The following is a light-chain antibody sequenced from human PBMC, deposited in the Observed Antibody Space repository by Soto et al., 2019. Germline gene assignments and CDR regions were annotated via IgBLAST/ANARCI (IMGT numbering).Light chain of an antibody. V-gene: IGKV3-15*01. CDR2: GAS. CDR3: QQYSNWPPGT. CDR1: QSVGSN. J-gene: IGKJ1*01. Sequence: EIVMTQSPATLSVSPGERATLSCRASQSVGSNLAWYQQKPGQAPRLLIYGASTRATGIPARFSDSGSGTEFTLTISSLQSEDFAVYYCQQYSNWPPGTFGQGTKVEIK.